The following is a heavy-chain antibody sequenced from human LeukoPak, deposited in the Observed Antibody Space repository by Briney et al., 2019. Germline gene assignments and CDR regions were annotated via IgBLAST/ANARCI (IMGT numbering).Heavy chain of an antibody. Sequence: GGSLRLSCAASGFTFSSYGMHWVRQAPGKGLEWVSGIGGRGGATYYADSVKGRFTISRDNSKSALYLQMNSLRADDTAVYYCGIRDTTGYYVFWGQGTLVTVSS. CDR1: GFTFSSYG. CDR2: IGGRGGAT. CDR3: GIRDTTGYYVF. D-gene: IGHD3-9*01. V-gene: IGHV3-23*01. J-gene: IGHJ4*02.